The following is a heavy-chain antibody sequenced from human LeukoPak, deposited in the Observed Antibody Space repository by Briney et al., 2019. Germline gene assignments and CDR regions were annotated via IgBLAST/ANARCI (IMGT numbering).Heavy chain of an antibody. Sequence: SGGSLRLSCAASGFTFSSYSMNWVRQAPGKGLEWVSSISSSSSYIYYADSVKGRFTISRDNAKDSLYLQMNSLRAEGTAVYYCARVMSRSPWLVDAFDIWGQGTMVTVSS. D-gene: IGHD6-19*01. CDR1: GFTFSSYS. CDR3: ARVMSRSPWLVDAFDI. CDR2: ISSSSSYI. J-gene: IGHJ3*02. V-gene: IGHV3-21*01.